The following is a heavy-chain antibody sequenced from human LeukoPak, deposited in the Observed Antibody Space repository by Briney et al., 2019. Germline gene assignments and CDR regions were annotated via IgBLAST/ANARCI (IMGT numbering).Heavy chain of an antibody. J-gene: IGHJ4*02. CDR2: ISNSGNT. Sequence: SETLSLTCTVSGGSISSGSYYWNWIRKPAGKGLEWIGRISNSGNTNYNPSITGRVTISRDTSNNQFSLKLSSVTAADTAVYYCATTTIRLGYWGQGTLVTVSS. V-gene: IGHV4-61*02. CDR3: ATTTIRLGY. CDR1: GGSISSGSYY. D-gene: IGHD1-26*01.